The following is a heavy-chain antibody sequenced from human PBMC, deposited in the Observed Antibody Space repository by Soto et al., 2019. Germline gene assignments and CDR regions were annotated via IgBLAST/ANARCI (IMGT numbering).Heavy chain of an antibody. CDR1: GFTFSSYA. D-gene: IGHD6-13*01. J-gene: IGHJ4*02. V-gene: IGHV3-23*01. CDR2: ISGSGGST. Sequence: GGSLRLSCAASGFTFSSYAMSWVRQAPGKGLEWVSAISGSGGSTYYADSVKGRFTISRDNSKNTLYLQMNSLRAEDTAVYYCAKQPHIAAAGTGYFDYWGQGTLVTVSS. CDR3: AKQPHIAAAGTGYFDY.